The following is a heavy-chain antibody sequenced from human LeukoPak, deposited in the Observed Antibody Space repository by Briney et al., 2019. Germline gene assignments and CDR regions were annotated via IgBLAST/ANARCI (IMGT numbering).Heavy chain of an antibody. D-gene: IGHD3-22*01. CDR3: ARVLHYYDSSGPKNNWFDP. V-gene: IGHV1-8*01. CDR2: MNPNSGNT. J-gene: IGHJ5*02. CDR1: GYTFTSYD. Sequence: ASVKVSCKASGYTFTSYDINWVRQATGQGLEWMGWMNPNSGNTGYAQKFQGRVTMTRNTSISTAYMELSSLRSEDTAVYYCARVLHYYDSSGPKNNWFDPWGQGTLVTVSS.